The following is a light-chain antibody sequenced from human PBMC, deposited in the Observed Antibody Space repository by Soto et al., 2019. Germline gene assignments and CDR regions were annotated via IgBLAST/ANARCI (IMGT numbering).Light chain of an antibody. Sequence: QPALTQSPSASASLGASVKLTCTLSSGHSNYAIAWHQQQPEKGPRYLMKVNSGGSHIKGDGIPDRFSGSSSGAERYLFISSLQSEDEADYYCQTWGTGSAIVVFGGGTKLTVL. CDR1: SGHSNYA. CDR2: VNSGGSH. J-gene: IGLJ7*01. V-gene: IGLV4-69*01. CDR3: QTWGTGSAIVV.